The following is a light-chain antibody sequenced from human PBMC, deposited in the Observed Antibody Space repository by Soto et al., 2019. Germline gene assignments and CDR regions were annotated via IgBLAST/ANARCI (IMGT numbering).Light chain of an antibody. V-gene: IGKV2-24*01. Sequence: DIVMTQTPLSSPVTLGQPASISCRSSQSLVHSDGNTYLSWLHQRPGQPPRLLIYKISTRFSGVPDRFSGSGAGTDFTLKISRVEAEDVGVYSCVQATQFPQTFGQWTKLEL. J-gene: IGKJ2*01. CDR2: KIS. CDR1: QSLVHSDGNTY. CDR3: VQATQFPQT.